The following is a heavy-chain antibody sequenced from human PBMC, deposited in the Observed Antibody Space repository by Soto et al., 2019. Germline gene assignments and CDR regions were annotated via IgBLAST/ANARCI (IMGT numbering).Heavy chain of an antibody. D-gene: IGHD5-18*01. V-gene: IGHV2-5*02. J-gene: IGHJ5*02. CDR2: IYWDDDK. Sequence: GSGPTLVNPTQTLTLTCTFSGFSLSTSGVGVGWIRQPPGKALEWLALIYWDDDKRYSPSLKSRLTITKDTSKNQVVLTITNMDPLDTATYYCAHYYTAMVTDWFDPWGQGTLVTVS. CDR3: AHYYTAMVTDWFDP. CDR1: GFSLSTSGVG.